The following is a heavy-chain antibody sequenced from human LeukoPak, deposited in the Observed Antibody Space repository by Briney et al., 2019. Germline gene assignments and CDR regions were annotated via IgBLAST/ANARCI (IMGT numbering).Heavy chain of an antibody. CDR3: ARSIFGVVINPPYNWFDP. D-gene: IGHD3-3*01. CDR2: IIPIFGTA. CDR1: AGTFSSYA. V-gene: IGHV1-69*05. J-gene: IGHJ5*02. Sequence: SVEVSCKASAGTFSSYAISWEPQAPGQGLEWLRGIIPIFGTANYAQKFQGRVTITTDESTSTAYMELSILRSEDTAVYYCARSIFGVVINPPYNWFDPWGQGTLVTVSS.